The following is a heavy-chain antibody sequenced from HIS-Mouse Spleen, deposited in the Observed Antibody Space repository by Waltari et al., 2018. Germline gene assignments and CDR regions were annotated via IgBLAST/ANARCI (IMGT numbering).Heavy chain of an antibody. J-gene: IGHJ4*02. CDR2: IYYSGST. CDR3: ARDGQRYLRD. D-gene: IGHD2-15*01. V-gene: IGHV4-39*07. CDR1: CGSISSSIYY. Sequence: QLQLQESGPGLVKPSETLSLTCPVSCGSISSSIYYWGWIRQPPGKGLEWIGSIYYSGSTYYNPSLKSRVTISVDTSKNQFSLKLSSVTAADTAVYYCARDGQRYLRDWGQGTLVTVSS.